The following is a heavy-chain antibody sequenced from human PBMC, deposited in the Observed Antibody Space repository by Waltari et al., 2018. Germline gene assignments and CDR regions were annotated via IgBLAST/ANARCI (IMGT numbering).Heavy chain of an antibody. Sequence: EVQLVESGGGLVQPGGSLRLSCAGSGFTFSNPWIHWVRQAPGEGLVCVSRINADGSTTDYADSVKGRFTISRDNAKNTLYLQMNSLRVEDTAVYYCATAGNYRFDYWGQGTLVTVSS. CDR2: INADGSTT. J-gene: IGHJ4*02. CDR3: ATAGNYRFDY. V-gene: IGHV3-74*01. CDR1: GFTFSNPW. D-gene: IGHD1-7*01.